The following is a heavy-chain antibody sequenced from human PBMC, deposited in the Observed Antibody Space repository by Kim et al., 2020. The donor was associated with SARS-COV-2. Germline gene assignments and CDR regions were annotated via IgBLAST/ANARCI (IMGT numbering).Heavy chain of an antibody. CDR3: ARHSGYGMDV. D-gene: IGHD1-26*01. CDR2: IYHSGST. Sequence: SETLSLTCAVSGGSISSGGYSWSWIRQPPGKGLEWIGYIYHSGSTYYNPSLKSRITISVDRSKNQFSLKLSSVTAADTAVYYCARHSGYGMDVWGQGTTVTVSS. J-gene: IGHJ6*02. V-gene: IGHV4-30-2*01. CDR1: GGSISSGGYS.